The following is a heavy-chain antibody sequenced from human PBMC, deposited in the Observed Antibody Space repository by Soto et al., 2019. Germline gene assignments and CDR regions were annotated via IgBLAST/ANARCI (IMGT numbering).Heavy chain of an antibody. Sequence: QVPLVQSGVEVQKPGASVKVSCKASGYTFSSYVINWLRQAPGQGLEWMGWISPYNGKTNYGQKLQGRVTMTTDTSTSIVDMELTSLRSDDTAVYYCAREGGVWGSFRYFDYWGQGTRVTVSP. CDR1: GYTFSSYV. D-gene: IGHD3-16*02. J-gene: IGHJ4*02. V-gene: IGHV1-18*04. CDR2: ISPYNGKT. CDR3: AREGGVWGSFRYFDY.